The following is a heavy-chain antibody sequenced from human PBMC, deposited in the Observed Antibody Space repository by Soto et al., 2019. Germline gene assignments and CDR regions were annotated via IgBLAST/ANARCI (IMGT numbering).Heavy chain of an antibody. V-gene: IGHV4-59*01. Sequence: PSETLSLTCTVSGGSIISYYWSWIRQPPGKGLEWIGYIYYSGSTNYNPSLKSRVTISVDTSKDQFSLKLSSVTAADTAVYYCARLTTVTTNFDSWGQGTLVTVSS. CDR2: IYYSGST. J-gene: IGHJ4*02. CDR3: ARLTTVTTNFDS. D-gene: IGHD4-17*01. CDR1: GGSIISYY.